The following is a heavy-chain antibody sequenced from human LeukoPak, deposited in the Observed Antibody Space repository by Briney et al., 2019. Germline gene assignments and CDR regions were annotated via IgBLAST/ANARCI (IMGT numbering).Heavy chain of an antibody. CDR3: ARTTHDYGDSRFDY. Sequence: PSETLSLTCTVSDGSISSYYWSWIRQPPGKGLEWIGYIYYSGSTIYNPSLKSRVTISVDTSKNQFSLKLSSVTAADTAVYYCARTTHDYGDSRFDYWGQGTLVTVSS. CDR1: DGSISSYY. D-gene: IGHD4-17*01. CDR2: IYYSGST. V-gene: IGHV4-59*01. J-gene: IGHJ4*02.